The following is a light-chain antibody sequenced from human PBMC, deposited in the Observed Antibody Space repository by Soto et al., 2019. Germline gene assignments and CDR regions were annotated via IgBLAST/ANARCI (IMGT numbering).Light chain of an antibody. J-gene: IGKJ1*01. V-gene: IGKV3-20*01. Sequence: EIMLTQSPGTLSLSPGERATLSYRASQSVSNNYLAWYQQKPGQAPRLLIYGASNRAIGIPDRFSGSGSGTDFTLTISRLEPEDFAVYYCQQYGSSGTFGQGTKVDIK. CDR1: QSVSNNY. CDR3: QQYGSSGT. CDR2: GAS.